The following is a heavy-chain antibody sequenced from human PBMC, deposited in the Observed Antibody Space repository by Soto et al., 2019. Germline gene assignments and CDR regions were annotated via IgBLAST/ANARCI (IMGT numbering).Heavy chain of an antibody. CDR1: GGTFSSYA. J-gene: IGHJ6*02. Sequence: QVQLVQSGAEVKKPGSSVKVSCKASGGTFSSYAISWVRQAPGQGLEWMGGIIPISGTANYAQKFQGRVTITADESTSTAYMELSSLRSEYTAVYYFARSQGSSTSLEIYYYYYYGMDVWGQGTTVTVSS. CDR2: IIPISGTA. D-gene: IGHD2-2*01. CDR3: ARSQGSSTSLEIYYYYYYGMDV. V-gene: IGHV1-69*01.